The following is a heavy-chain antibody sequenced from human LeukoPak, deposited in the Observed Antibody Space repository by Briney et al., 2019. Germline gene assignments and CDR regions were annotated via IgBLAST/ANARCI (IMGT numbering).Heavy chain of an antibody. CDR3: ASSTGTIDY. J-gene: IGHJ4*02. CDR2: IYYSGST. D-gene: IGHD1/OR15-1a*01. V-gene: IGHV4-59*01. Sequence: SETLSLTCTVSGGSISSYYWSWIRQPPGKGLEWIGHIYYSGSTNYNPPLKSRVTISVDTSKNQFSLKLSSVTAADTAVYYCASSTGTIDYWGQGTLVTVSS. CDR1: GGSISSYY.